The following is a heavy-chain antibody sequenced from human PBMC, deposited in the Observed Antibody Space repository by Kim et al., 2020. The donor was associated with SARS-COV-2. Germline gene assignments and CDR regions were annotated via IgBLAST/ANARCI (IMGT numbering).Heavy chain of an antibody. CDR3: ARVRSFFGVVRNFDY. CDR1: GGSISSGGYY. Sequence: SETLSLTCTVSGGSISSGGYYWSWIRQHPGKGLEWIGYIYYSGSTYYNPSLKSRVTISVYTSKNQFSLKLSSVTAADTAVYYCARVRSFFGVVRNFDYWGQGTLVTVSS. CDR2: IYYSGST. D-gene: IGHD3-3*01. J-gene: IGHJ4*02. V-gene: IGHV4-31*03.